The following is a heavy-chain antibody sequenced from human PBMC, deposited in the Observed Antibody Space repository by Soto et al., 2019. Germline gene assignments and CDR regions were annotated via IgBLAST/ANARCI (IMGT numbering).Heavy chain of an antibody. CDR1: GGTFSSYA. Sequence: GASVKVSCKASGGTFSSYAISWVRQAPGQGLEWMGGIIPIFGTANYAQKFQGRVTITADESTSTAYMELSSLRSEDTAVYYCARDRDSSSWYGNALDYWGQGTLVTVSS. J-gene: IGHJ4*02. CDR2: IIPIFGTA. CDR3: ARDRDSSSWYGNALDY. D-gene: IGHD6-13*01. V-gene: IGHV1-69*13.